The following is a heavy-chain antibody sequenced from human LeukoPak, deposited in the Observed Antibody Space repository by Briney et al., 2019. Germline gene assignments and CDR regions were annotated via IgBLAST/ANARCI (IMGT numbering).Heavy chain of an antibody. D-gene: IGHD5-18*01. CDR1: GGSFSGYY. CDR3: AGMPDTGMGPAYWFEP. CDR2: INHSGST. J-gene: IGHJ5*02. Sequence: SETLSLTCAVYGGSFSGYYWSWIRQPPGKGLEWIGEINHSGSTNYNPSLKSRVTISVDTSKNQFSLKRTAVAAAETAGDYCAGMPDTGMGPAYWFEPWGPGNLVTVS. V-gene: IGHV4-34*01.